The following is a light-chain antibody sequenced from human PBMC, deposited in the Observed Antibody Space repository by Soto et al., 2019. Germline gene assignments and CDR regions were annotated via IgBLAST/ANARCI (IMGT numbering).Light chain of an antibody. CDR2: QDK. CDR3: QAWDRNTVA. V-gene: IGLV3-1*01. CDR1: KLGDKY. Sequence: SYELTQAPSVSVSPGQTASITCSGAKLGDKYVYWYQQKPGQSPVLVIHQDKKRPSGIPERFYGSNSGNTATLTISGTQAMDEADFYCQAWDRNTVAFGGGTKLTVL. J-gene: IGLJ2*01.